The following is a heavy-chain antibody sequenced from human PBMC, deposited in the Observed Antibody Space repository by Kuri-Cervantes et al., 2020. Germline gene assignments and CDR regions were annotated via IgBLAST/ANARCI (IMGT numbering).Heavy chain of an antibody. CDR3: ATEVGDSSSWYPGAFDY. Sequence: ASVKVSCKASGGTFSSYAISWVRQAPGKGLEWMGGFDPEDGETFYAQTFQGTVTMTDDSSTDTSYMELSSLTYEDTAVYYCATEVGDSSSWYPGAFDYWGQGTLVTVSS. V-gene: IGHV1-24*01. CDR1: GGTFSSYA. D-gene: IGHD6-13*01. J-gene: IGHJ4*02. CDR2: FDPEDGET.